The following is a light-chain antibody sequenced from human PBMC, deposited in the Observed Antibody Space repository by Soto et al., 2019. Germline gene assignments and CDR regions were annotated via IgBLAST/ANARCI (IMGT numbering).Light chain of an antibody. CDR1: QSVSSRF. CDR2: GAS. CDR3: QQHESLIT. J-gene: IGKJ5*01. V-gene: IGKV3-20*01. Sequence: EIVFTQSPGTRSLSPGERVTLSCRASQSVSSRFLAWYPPKPGQSPRLLIYGASTTATGTPARFSGSGSGTEFTLTISSLQSEDFAVYYCQQHESLITFGQGTRLEIK.